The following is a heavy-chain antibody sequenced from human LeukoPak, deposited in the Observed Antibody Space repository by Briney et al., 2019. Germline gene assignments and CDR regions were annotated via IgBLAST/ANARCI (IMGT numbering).Heavy chain of an antibody. CDR1: GGSISSYY. Sequence: PSETLSLTCTVSGGSISSYYWSWIRQPPGKGLEWIGYIYYSGSTNYNPSLKSRVTISVDTSKNQFSLKLSSVTAADTAVYYCARVKAVAGTLPHLLDYWGQGTLVTVSS. V-gene: IGHV4-59*12. J-gene: IGHJ4*02. CDR2: IYYSGST. D-gene: IGHD6-19*01. CDR3: ARVKAVAGTLPHLLDY.